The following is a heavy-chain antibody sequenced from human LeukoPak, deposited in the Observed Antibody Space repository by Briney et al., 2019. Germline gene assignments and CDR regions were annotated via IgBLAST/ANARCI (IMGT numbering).Heavy chain of an antibody. Sequence: PSETLSLTCAVYGGSFSGYYWSWIRQPPGKGLEWIGEINHSGSTNYNPSLKSRVTISLDTSKNQFSLKLSSVTAADTAVYYCARGGIVVIERYYFDYWGQGTLVTVSS. CDR2: INHSGST. CDR3: ARGGIVVIERYYFDY. CDR1: GGSFSGYY. J-gene: IGHJ4*02. V-gene: IGHV4-34*01. D-gene: IGHD1-26*01.